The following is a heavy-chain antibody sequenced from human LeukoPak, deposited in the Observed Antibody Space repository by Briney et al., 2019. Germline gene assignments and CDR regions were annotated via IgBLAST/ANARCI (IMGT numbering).Heavy chain of an antibody. J-gene: IGHJ5*02. CDR1: GDSISSYY. Sequence: SETLSLTCTVSGDSISSYYWSWIRQPPGKGLEWIGYLSYSGTSNYNPSLKSRLTISIDTSNNQFSLKLTSVTAADTAVYFCARGVNWIDPWGQGTLVTVSS. CDR3: ARGVNWIDP. CDR2: LSYSGTS. V-gene: IGHV4-59*01. D-gene: IGHD6-6*01.